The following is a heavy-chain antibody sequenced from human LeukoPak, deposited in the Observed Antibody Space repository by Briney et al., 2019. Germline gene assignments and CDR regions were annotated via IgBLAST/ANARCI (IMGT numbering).Heavy chain of an antibody. D-gene: IGHD1-26*01. CDR1: GGSITSTNW. CDR3: TRESGPYCPFGY. J-gene: IGHJ4*02. V-gene: IGHV4-4*02. CDR2: ISLTGRT. Sequence: NASGTLSLTCGASGGSITSTNWWSWVRQPPGQGLVWIGEISLTGRTNYNPSLIGRVIMSLDESRNQLSLTLTSVTAADTAMYYCTRESGPYCPFGYWGQGTLVVVPS.